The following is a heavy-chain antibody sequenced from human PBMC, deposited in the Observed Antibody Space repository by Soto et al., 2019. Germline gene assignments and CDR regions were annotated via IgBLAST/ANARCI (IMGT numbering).Heavy chain of an antibody. J-gene: IGHJ4*02. CDR1: GFTFSSYA. CDR2: ISGSGGST. CDR3: AKDDRYYDYIWGSYRPDYFDY. Sequence: EVQLLESGGGLVQPGGSLRLSCAASGFTFSSYAMSWVRQAPGKGLEWVSAISGSGGSTYYADSVKGRFTISRDNSKNTLYLQMNSLRADDTAVYYCAKDDRYYDYIWGSYRPDYFDYWGQGTLVTVSS. V-gene: IGHV3-23*01. D-gene: IGHD3-16*02.